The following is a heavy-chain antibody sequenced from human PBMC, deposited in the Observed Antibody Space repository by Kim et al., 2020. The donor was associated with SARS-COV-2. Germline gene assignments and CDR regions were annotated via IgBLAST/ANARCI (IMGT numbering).Heavy chain of an antibody. V-gene: IGHV4-30-4*01. CDR2: IYYSGST. J-gene: IGHJ2*01. CDR1: GGSISSGDYY. Sequence: SETLSLTCTVSGGSISSGDYYWSWIRQPPGKGLEWIGYIYYSGSTYYNPSLKSRVTISVDTSKNQFSLKLSSVTAADTAVYYCARGTGLLWYFDLWGRGTLVTVSS. CDR3: ARGTGLLWYFDL.